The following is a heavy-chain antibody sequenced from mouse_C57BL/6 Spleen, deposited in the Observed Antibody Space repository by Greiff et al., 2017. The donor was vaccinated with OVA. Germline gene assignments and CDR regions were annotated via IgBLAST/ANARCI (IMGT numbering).Heavy chain of an antibody. CDR2: INPSNGGT. V-gene: IGHV1-53*01. D-gene: IGHD1-1*01. CDR1: GYTFTSYW. J-gene: IGHJ2*01. Sequence: QVHVKQPGTELVKPGASVKLSCKASGYTFTSYWMHWVKQRPGQGLEWIGNINPSNGGTNYNEKFKSKATLTVDKSSSTAYMQLSSLTSEDSAVYYCARRGTTVGFDYWGQGTTLTVSS. CDR3: ARRGTTVGFDY.